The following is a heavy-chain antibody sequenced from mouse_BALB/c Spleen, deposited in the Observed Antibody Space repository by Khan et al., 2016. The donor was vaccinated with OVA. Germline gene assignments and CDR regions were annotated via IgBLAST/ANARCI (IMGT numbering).Heavy chain of an antibody. D-gene: IGHD2-4*01. CDR2: INPSNGRT. CDR3: ARSTMITTEFVY. CDR1: GYTFSSYW. V-gene: IGHV1S81*02. J-gene: IGHJ3*01. Sequence: QVQLQQPGAELVKPGASVQLSCKASGYTFSSYWMLWVKQRPGQGLEWIGEINPSNGRTNYNETFKSKATLTVDKSSSTAYMQLSSLTSEDSAVDYCARSTMITTEFVYWGQGTLVTVSA.